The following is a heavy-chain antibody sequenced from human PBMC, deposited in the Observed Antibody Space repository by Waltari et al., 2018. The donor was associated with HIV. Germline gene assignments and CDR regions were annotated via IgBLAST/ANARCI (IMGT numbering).Heavy chain of an antibody. CDR1: GITFDDYD. V-gene: IGHV3-9*01. Sequence: EVQLVESGGGSVQPGRSLRLSCTASGITFDDYDMHWVRQPPGKGLEWVSGIRWNSGDIAYADSVKDRFTISRYNTKNSLCLQMNSVRVEDTALYYCVKDGASTIFGVLNGMDVWGQGTTVTVSS. J-gene: IGHJ6*02. CDR3: VKDGASTIFGVLNGMDV. D-gene: IGHD3-3*01. CDR2: IRWNSGDI.